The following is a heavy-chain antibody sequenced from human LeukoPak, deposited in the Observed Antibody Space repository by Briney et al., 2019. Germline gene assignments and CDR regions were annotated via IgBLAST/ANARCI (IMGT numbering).Heavy chain of an antibody. D-gene: IGHD3-3*01. CDR2: IYPRDGST. CDR3: ASCFTIFGVVIVGHYYYGMDV. Sequence: ASVKVSCKASGYSFTSNYIHWVRQAPGQGLEWMGMIYPRDGSTSYAQKFQGRVTVTRDTSTSTVHMELSGLRSEDTAVYYCASCFTIFGVVIVGHYYYGMDVWGQGTTVTVSS. J-gene: IGHJ6*02. V-gene: IGHV1-46*01. CDR1: GYSFTSNY.